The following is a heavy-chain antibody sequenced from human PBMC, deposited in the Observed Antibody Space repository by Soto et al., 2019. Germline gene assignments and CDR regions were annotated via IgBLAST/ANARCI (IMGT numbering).Heavy chain of an antibody. J-gene: IGHJ3*02. D-gene: IGHD1-26*01. CDR2: INHSGST. CDR3: ARSGTTNAFDI. V-gene: IGHV4-34*01. CDR1: GGSFRGYY. Sequence: SETLSLTCAVYGGSFRGYYWSWIRQPPGKGLEWIGEINHSGSTNYNPSLKSRVTISVDTSKNQFSLKLSSVTAADTAVYYCARSGTTNAFDIWGQGTMVTVSS.